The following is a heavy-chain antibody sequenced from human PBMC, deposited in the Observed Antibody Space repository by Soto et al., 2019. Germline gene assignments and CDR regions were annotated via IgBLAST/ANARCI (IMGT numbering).Heavy chain of an antibody. V-gene: IGHV4-31*03. CDR2: CYYSGST. D-gene: IGHD4-17*01. CDR1: VASTTSGGYY. Sequence: QVHLQEPGPGLLKLSQTLSLPGPFPVASTTSGGYYWGWIGQPPGKGLEGVGYCYYSGSTYYNPSLKRRVTISVDTSKNQFSLKLSSVTAADTTVYYCARDTVTRYFDYWGQGTLVTVSS. J-gene: IGHJ4*02. CDR3: ARDTVTRYFDY.